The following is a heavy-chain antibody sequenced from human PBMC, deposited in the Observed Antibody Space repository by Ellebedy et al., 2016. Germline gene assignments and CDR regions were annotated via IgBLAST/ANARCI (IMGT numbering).Heavy chain of an antibody. D-gene: IGHD5-18*01. CDR3: ARKGRSYGFRTGWYFDL. CDR1: GGSFSSNA. Sequence: SVKASCXASGGSFSSNAISWVRQAPGQGLEWMGGIIPGFATANYAQKFQGRVTITADESTSTAYMELSSLRSEDTAVYYCARKGRSYGFRTGWYFDLWGRGTLVTVSS. J-gene: IGHJ2*01. V-gene: IGHV1-69*13. CDR2: IIPGFATA.